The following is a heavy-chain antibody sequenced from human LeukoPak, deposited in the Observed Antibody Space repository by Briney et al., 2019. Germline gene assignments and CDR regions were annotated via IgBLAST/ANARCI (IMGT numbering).Heavy chain of an antibody. J-gene: IGHJ6*02. CDR2: TWYDGSNK. Sequence: GGSLRLSCAASGFTFLTYGMHWARQAPGKGLEWVAITWYDGSNKYYADSVKGRITISRDNSKNTLYLQMDSLRAEDTAVYYCAKDMAPWERGRHCMEVWGQGTTVIVSS. CDR3: AKDMAPWERGRHCMEV. V-gene: IGHV3-33*06. D-gene: IGHD1-26*01. CDR1: GFTFLTYG.